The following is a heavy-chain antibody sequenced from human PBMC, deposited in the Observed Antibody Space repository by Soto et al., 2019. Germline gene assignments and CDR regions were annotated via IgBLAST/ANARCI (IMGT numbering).Heavy chain of an antibody. CDR2: ISPHGHIA. CDR1: GSTFSTSD. J-gene: IGHJ3*02. V-gene: IGHV3-30-3*01. Sequence: QVQLVESGGDVVQPGRSLRLSCAASGSTFSTSDIHWVRQAPGKGLEWVAHISPHGHIAYYADSVKGRFTISRDNARNTVYLQVNSLGPEDSAVYHCVRGPSHGAFDIWGQGTLVTVSS. CDR3: VRGPSHGAFDI.